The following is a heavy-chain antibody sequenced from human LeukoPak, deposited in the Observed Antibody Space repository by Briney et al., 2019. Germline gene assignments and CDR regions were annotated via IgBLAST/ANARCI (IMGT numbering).Heavy chain of an antibody. CDR1: GYTFTSYG. CDR2: ISAYNGNT. V-gene: IGHV1-18*01. J-gene: IGHJ6*03. Sequence: ASVKVSCKASGYTFTSYGISWVRQAPGQGLEWMGWISAYNGNTNYAQKLQGRVTMTTDTSTSTAYMELRSLRSDDTAVYYCARAGYCSSTSCYTNPRGSATTRQKYYYYMDVWGKGTTVTVSS. CDR3: ARAGYCSSTSCYTNPRGSATTRQKYYYYMDV. D-gene: IGHD2-2*02.